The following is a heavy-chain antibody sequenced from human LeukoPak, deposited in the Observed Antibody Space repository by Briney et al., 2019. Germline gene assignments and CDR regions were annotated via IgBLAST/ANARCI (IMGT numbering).Heavy chain of an antibody. V-gene: IGHV3-23*01. J-gene: IGHJ4*02. Sequence: GGSLRLSCAASGFTFSSYAMSWVRQAPGKGLEWVSDINGSGGSTYYADSVKGRFTISRDNSKNTLYLQMNGLRPEDTAVYYCETAIQLRPFWGQGTLVTVSS. CDR3: ETAIQLRPF. D-gene: IGHD1-1*01. CDR1: GFTFSSYA. CDR2: INGSGGST.